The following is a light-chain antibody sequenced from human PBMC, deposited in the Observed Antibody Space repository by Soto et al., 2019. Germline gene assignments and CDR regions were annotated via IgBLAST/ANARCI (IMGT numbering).Light chain of an antibody. CDR3: TSWASSNTWV. CDR1: GSDVGSYNR. V-gene: IGLV2-18*02. J-gene: IGLJ3*02. CDR2: EVT. Sequence: QSALTQPPSVSGSPGQSVTISCTGTGSDVGSYNRVSWYQQPPGTAPKLIIYEVTTRPSGVPGRFSGSKSGNTASLTISGLQAEDEADYYCTSWASSNTWVFGGGTKITVL.